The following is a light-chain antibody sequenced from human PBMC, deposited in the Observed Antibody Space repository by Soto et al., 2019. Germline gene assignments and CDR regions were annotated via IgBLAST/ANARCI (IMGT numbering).Light chain of an antibody. CDR3: SSYAGSNNLV. J-gene: IGLJ2*01. CDR2: EVS. Sequence: QSVLTQPPSASGSLGQSVTISCSGSSSDVGNYNYVSWYQQHPGKAPKLMISEVSQRPSGVPDRFSGSKSGNTASLTVSGLQGEDEADYSCSSYAGSNNLVFGGGTKLTVL. V-gene: IGLV2-8*01. CDR1: SSDVGNYNY.